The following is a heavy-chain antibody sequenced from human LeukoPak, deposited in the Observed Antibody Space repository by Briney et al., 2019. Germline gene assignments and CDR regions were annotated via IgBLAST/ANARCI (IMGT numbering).Heavy chain of an antibody. V-gene: IGHV1-58*01. CDR2: IVVGSGTT. CDR3: ASVYKYGMDV. J-gene: IGHJ6*02. Sequence: SVKVSCKASGFTFSGSAVQWVRQARGQRLEWIGWIVVGSGTTYYAQNFRERVTITRDMSTSTAYMELSRLRSEDTAVYYCASVYKYGMDVWGQGTTVIVSS. CDR1: GFTFSGSA.